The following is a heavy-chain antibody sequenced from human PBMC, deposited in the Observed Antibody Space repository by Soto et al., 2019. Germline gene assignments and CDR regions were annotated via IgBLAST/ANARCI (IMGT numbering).Heavy chain of an antibody. Sequence: SETLYLACAVYGGSFSGYYWSWIRQSPGKGLEWIGEINHSGSTNYNPSLKSRVTISVDTSKNQFSLKLSSVTAADTAVYYCVRRFCSGGICYLFDFWGQGTPVTVSS. V-gene: IGHV4-34*01. CDR1: GGSFSGYY. J-gene: IGHJ4*02. CDR3: VRRFCSGGICYLFDF. CDR2: INHSGST. D-gene: IGHD2-15*01.